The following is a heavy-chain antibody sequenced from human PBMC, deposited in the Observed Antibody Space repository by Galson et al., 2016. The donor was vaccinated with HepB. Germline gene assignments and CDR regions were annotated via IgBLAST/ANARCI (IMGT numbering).Heavy chain of an antibody. D-gene: IGHD4-23*01. Sequence: SLRLSCAASGFTFSTYWMHWVRQAPGKGLVWVSRINGDGSSTTYADSVKGRFTISRDNAENTLYLQMNSLRAEDSAVYYCARVAGGNQNLASWGQETLVTVSS. V-gene: IGHV3-74*01. CDR2: INGDGSST. CDR3: ARVAGGNQNLAS. J-gene: IGHJ4*02. CDR1: GFTFSTYW.